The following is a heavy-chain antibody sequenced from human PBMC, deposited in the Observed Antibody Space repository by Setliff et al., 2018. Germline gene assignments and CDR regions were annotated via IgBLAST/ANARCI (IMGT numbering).Heavy chain of an antibody. D-gene: IGHD2-15*01. CDR2: VSSSTSFI. J-gene: IGHJ6*03. CDR3: AGARGGLIYMDV. V-gene: IGHV3-21*01. CDR1: GLSFNTYN. Sequence: GSLRLSCAASGLSFNTYNMNWVRQAPGKGLEWVSFVSSSTSFIYYTDSVEGRFTISRDNAKSSLYLQMNSLRAEDTAVYYCAGARGGLIYMDVWGKGTTVTVSS.